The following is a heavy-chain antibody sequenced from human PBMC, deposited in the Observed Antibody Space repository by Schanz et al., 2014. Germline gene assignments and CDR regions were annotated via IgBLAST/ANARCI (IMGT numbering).Heavy chain of an antibody. D-gene: IGHD2-15*01. CDR2: ISGSGGST. CDR1: GFTFSSYA. J-gene: IGHJ6*02. CDR3: AKGMGYCSGGTCYDYYYYGLDV. Sequence: EADLVESGGGLIQRGESLRLSCSASGFTFSSYAMSWVRQAPGKGLEWVSGISGSGGSTYYADSVKGRFTISRDNSKNTLYLQMNSLSADDTAVFYCAKGMGYCSGGTCYDYYYYGLDVWGQGTTVTVSS. V-gene: IGHV3-23*04.